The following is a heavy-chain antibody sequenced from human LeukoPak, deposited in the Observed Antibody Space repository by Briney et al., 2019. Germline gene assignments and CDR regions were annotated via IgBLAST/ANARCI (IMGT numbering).Heavy chain of an antibody. CDR2: VYYTGHT. D-gene: IGHD6-6*01. V-gene: IGHV4-59*08. CDR3: ARHFAYSSSSYFDY. Sequence: TSETLSLTCSVSGGSVSSYYWSWIRQPPGKGLEWIGYVYYTGHTNYNPSLKSRVTMFEDKSKNQFSLRLSSVTVAATAVYYCARHFAYSSSSYFDYWGQGSLVTAYS. J-gene: IGHJ4*02. CDR1: GGSVSSYY.